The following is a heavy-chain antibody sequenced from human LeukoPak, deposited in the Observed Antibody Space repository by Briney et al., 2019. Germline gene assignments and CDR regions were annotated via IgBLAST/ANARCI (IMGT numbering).Heavy chain of an antibody. CDR2: ISGPGSAI. Sequence: PGGSLRLSCAAPGFTFRNYEMNWVRQAPGKGLEWITYISGPGSAIYYADSVKGRFTMSRDNAKNSLYLQMNSLRAEDTAVYYCARDGPGTGLDYWGQGTLVTVSS. J-gene: IGHJ4*02. V-gene: IGHV3-48*03. CDR1: GFTFRNYE. CDR3: ARDGPGTGLDY. D-gene: IGHD3/OR15-3a*01.